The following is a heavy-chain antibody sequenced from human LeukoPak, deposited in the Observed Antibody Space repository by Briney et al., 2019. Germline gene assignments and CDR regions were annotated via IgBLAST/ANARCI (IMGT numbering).Heavy chain of an antibody. CDR3: ARDFFHSSDSRPFDY. CDR1: GFTFGAYT. Sequence: NPGGSLRLSCAASGFTFGAYTINWVRQAPGKGLEWVSCIFSRSESILYADSVKGRFTISRDNAKNSLYLQTDSLRVEDTAVYYCARDFFHSSDSRPFDYWGQGTLVTVSS. CDR2: IFSRSESI. V-gene: IGHV3-21*01. J-gene: IGHJ4*02. D-gene: IGHD3-22*01.